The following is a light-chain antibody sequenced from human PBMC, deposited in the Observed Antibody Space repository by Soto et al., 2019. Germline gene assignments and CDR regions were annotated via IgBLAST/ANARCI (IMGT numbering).Light chain of an antibody. J-gene: IGLJ1*01. CDR1: SSDVGVYNY. Sequence: ALTQPASVSGSPGQSITISCTGTSSDVGVYNYVSWYQQHPGKAPKLMIYEVTNRPSGVSNRFSGSKSGNTASLTISGLQAEDEADYYCSSYTSSSTLLYVFGTGTKVTVL. CDR3: SSYTSSSTLLYV. CDR2: EVT. V-gene: IGLV2-14*01.